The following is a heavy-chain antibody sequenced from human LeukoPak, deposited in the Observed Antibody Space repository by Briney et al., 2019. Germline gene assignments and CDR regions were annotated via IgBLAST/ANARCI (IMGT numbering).Heavy chain of an antibody. CDR2: ISGSGGST. CDR3: AKDGKYYYESSGYYYH. V-gene: IGHV3-23*01. CDR1: GFTFSSYA. D-gene: IGHD3-22*01. Sequence: PGGSLRLSCAASGFTFSSYAMSWVRQAPGKGLEWVSAISGSGGSTSYADSVKGRFTISRDNSKNTLYLQMNSLRAEDTAVYYCAKDGKYYYESSGYYYHWGQGTLVTVSS. J-gene: IGHJ5*02.